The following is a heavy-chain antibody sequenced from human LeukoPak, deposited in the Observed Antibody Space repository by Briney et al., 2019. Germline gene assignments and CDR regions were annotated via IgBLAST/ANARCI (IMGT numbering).Heavy chain of an antibody. J-gene: IGHJ4*02. V-gene: IGHV4-34*01. CDR1: GGPFSGYY. Sequence: SETLSLTCAVYGGPFSGYYWSWIRQPPGKGLEWIGEINHSGSTNYNPSLKSRVTISVDTSKNQFSLKLSSVTAADTAVYYCARRIAADIDYWGQGTLVTVSS. CDR2: INHSGST. D-gene: IGHD6-13*01. CDR3: ARRIAADIDY.